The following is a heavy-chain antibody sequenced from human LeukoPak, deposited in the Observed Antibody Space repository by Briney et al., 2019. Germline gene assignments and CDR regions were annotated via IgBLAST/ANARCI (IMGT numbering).Heavy chain of an antibody. CDR2: ISSSGSTI. CDR3: ARERGEGNVVVIPVFIDY. D-gene: IGHD2-2*01. CDR1: GFTFSSYE. J-gene: IGHJ4*02. Sequence: QPGGSLRLSCAASGFTFSSYEMNWVRQAPGKGLEWVSYISSSGSTIYYANSVKGRFTISRDNAKNSLYLQMNSLRAEDTAVYYCARERGEGNVVVIPVFIDYWGQGTLVTVSS. V-gene: IGHV3-48*03.